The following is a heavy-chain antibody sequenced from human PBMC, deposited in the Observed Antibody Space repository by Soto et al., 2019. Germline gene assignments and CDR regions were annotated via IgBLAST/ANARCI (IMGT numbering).Heavy chain of an antibody. Sequence: SGPTLVNPTQTLTLTCTFSGFSLSTSGMCVSWIRQPPGKALEWLALIDWDDDKYYSTSLKTRLTISKDTSKNQVVLTMTNMDPVDTATYYCARIIRPGPPYYYYGMEVWGQGTTVTVSS. CDR2: IDWDDDK. V-gene: IGHV2-70*01. CDR3: ARIIRPGPPYYYYGMEV. CDR1: GFSLSTSGMC. J-gene: IGHJ6*02. D-gene: IGHD1-1*01.